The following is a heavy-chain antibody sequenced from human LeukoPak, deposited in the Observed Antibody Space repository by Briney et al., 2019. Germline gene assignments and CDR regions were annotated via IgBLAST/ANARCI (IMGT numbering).Heavy chain of an antibody. D-gene: IGHD6-13*01. CDR1: GYTFTSYY. Sequence: ASVKVSCKASGYTFTSYYMHWVRQAPGQGLEWMGIINPSGGRTSYAQKFQGRVTMTRDTSASTVYMELSSLRSEDTAVYFCARGPGAAGTFIDYWGQGTLVTVSS. V-gene: IGHV1-46*01. CDR2: INPSGGRT. J-gene: IGHJ4*02. CDR3: ARGPGAAGTFIDY.